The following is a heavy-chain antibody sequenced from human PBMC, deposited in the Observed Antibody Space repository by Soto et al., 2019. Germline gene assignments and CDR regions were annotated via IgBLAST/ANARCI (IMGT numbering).Heavy chain of an antibody. CDR1: GFTFSSYG. D-gene: IGHD5-12*01. J-gene: IGHJ2*01. V-gene: IGHV3-33*01. Sequence: QVQLVESGGGVVQPGRSLRLSCAASGFTFSSYGMHWVRQAPGKGLEWVAVIWYDGSNKYYADSVKGRFTIFRDNSKNTLYLQMNSLRAEDTAVYYCARDGSKWLRSTLGYFDLWGRGTLVTVSS. CDR2: IWYDGSNK. CDR3: ARDGSKWLRSTLGYFDL.